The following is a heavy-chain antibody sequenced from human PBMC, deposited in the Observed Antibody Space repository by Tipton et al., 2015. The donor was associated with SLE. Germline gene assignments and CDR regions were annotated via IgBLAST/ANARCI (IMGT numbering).Heavy chain of an antibody. J-gene: IGHJ5*02. Sequence: LRLSCTVSGGSISSGSYYWGWIRQPAGKGLEWIGHIYTSGSTNYNPSLKSRVTISVDTSKNQFSLKLSSVTAADTAVYYCARDIGIAAQRGWFDPWGQGTLVTVSS. CDR3: ARDIGIAAQRGWFDP. D-gene: IGHD6-13*01. V-gene: IGHV4-61*09. CDR1: GGSISSGSYY. CDR2: IYTSGST.